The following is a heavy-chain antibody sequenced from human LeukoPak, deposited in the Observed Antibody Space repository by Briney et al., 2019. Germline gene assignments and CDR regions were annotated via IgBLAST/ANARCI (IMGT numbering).Heavy chain of an antibody. Sequence: SEPLSLTCTVSGGSMYSSYWSWIRQPPGKGLEWIGYIYYSGSTNYNPSLKSRVTISVDTSKNQFSLKLSSVTAADTAVYYCARENGTGYHNPCLDYWGQGTLVTVSS. CDR3: ARENGTGYHNPCLDY. CDR1: GGSMYSSY. J-gene: IGHJ4*02. CDR2: IYYSGST. V-gene: IGHV4-59*01. D-gene: IGHD3-9*01.